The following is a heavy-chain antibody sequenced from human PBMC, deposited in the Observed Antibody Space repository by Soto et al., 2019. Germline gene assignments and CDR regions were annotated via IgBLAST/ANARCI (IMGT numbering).Heavy chain of an antibody. CDR2: NSGSGGST. CDR3: AKDHYGSSWGGGFDY. Sequence: GGSLRLSCAASGFTFSSYAMSWVRQAPGKGLEWVSANSGSGGSTYYADSVKGRFTISRDNSKNTLYLQMNSLRDDDTAVYYCAKDHYGSSWGGGFDYWGQGTLVTVSS. J-gene: IGHJ4*02. D-gene: IGHD6-13*01. CDR1: GFTFSSYA. V-gene: IGHV3-23*01.